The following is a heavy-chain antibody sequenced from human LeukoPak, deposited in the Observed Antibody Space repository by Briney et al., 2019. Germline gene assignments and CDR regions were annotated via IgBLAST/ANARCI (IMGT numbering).Heavy chain of an antibody. CDR1: GFTFSRYW. D-gene: IGHD2-2*01. CDR3: ARGGCTSTSCLDY. J-gene: IGHJ4*02. CDR2: INGDGSNT. V-gene: IGHV3-74*01. Sequence: HPGGSLRLSCAASGFTFSRYWMHWVRQAPGKGLVRVSHINGDGSNTNYADSVKGRFIISRDNAKNTLYLQMNSLRAEDTAVYYCARGGCTSTSCLDYWAQGTLVTVSS.